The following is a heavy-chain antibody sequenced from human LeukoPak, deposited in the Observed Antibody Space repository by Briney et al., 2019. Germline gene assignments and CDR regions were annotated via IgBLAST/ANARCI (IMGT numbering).Heavy chain of an antibody. CDR1: GGSISSDGYY. CDR3: ARGRLQLRFLEWLHNWFDP. CDR2: IYYSGTT. D-gene: IGHD3-3*01. Sequence: SETLSLTCTVSGGSISSDGYYWSWIRQHPEKGLEWIGYIYYSGTTYYNPSLESRVTMSVDTSKNQFSLKLSSVTAADTAVYYCARGRLQLRFLEWLHNWFDPWGQGTLVTVSS. J-gene: IGHJ5*02. V-gene: IGHV4-31*03.